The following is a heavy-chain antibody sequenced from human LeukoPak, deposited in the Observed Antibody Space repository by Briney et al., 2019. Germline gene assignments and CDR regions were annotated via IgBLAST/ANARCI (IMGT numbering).Heavy chain of an antibody. Sequence: ASVKVSCKASGYTFTSYGISWVRQAPGQGLEWMGWISAYNGNTNYAQKLQGRVTMTTDTSTSTAYMELRSLRSDDTAVYYCARDLRDIVLMVYALWGQGTLVTVSS. J-gene: IGHJ4*02. CDR2: ISAYNGNT. CDR3: ARDLRDIVLMVYAL. D-gene: IGHD2-8*01. CDR1: GYTFTSYG. V-gene: IGHV1-18*01.